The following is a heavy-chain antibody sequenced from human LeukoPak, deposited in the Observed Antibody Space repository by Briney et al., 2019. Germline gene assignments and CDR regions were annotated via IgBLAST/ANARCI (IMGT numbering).Heavy chain of an antibody. CDR3: ARDFKASAFDY. CDR2: ISSSSSYK. V-gene: IGHV3-21*01. J-gene: IGHJ4*02. CDR1: GFTFSSYN. Sequence: GGSLRLSCAASGFTFSSYNMSRVRQAPGKGLEWVSSISSSSSYKDYIDSLRGRFTISRDNAKNSLYLQMNSLRAEDTAVYYCARDFKASAFDYWGQGTLVTVSS.